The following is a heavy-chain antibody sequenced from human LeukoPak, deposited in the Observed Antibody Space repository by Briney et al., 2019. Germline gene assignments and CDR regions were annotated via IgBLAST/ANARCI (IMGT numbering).Heavy chain of an antibody. V-gene: IGHV3-74*01. CDR1: GFTFSSYW. J-gene: IGHJ4*02. D-gene: IGHD3-3*01. CDR2: INSDGSST. Sequence: PGGSLRLSCAASGFTFSSYWMHWVRQAPGKGLVWVSRINSDGSSTSYADSVKGRFTISRDNAKNTLYLQMNSLRAEDTAVYYCARVKVFWSGHNDYWGQGTLVTVSS. CDR3: ARVKVFWSGHNDY.